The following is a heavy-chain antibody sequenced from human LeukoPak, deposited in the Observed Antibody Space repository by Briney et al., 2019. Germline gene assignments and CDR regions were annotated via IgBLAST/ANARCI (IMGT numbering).Heavy chain of an antibody. D-gene: IGHD4-17*01. V-gene: IGHV1-18*04. J-gene: IGHJ4*02. CDR1: GYTFTGYY. CDR3: ARGYDYGDYVGDFDY. CDR2: ITTYNGNT. Sequence: ASVKVSCKASGYTFTGYYVHWVRQAPGQGLEWMGWITTYNGNTNYARKLQGRVTMTTDTSTRTAYMDLRGLRSDDTAVYYCARGYDYGDYVGDFDYWGQGTLVTASS.